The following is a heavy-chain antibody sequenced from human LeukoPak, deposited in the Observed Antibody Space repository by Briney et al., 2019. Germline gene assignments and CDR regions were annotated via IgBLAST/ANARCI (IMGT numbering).Heavy chain of an antibody. CDR3: ARWRGAQSEFVY. CDR1: GFTFSSYS. Sequence: PGGSLRLSCAASGFTFSSYSMSWVRQAPGKGLEWVAHIKQGGSETSYVDSVKGRFTVSRDNAKNSVYLQLSSLRAEDTAVYYCARWRGAQSEFVYWGQGSLVTVSS. D-gene: IGHD3-3*01. J-gene: IGHJ4*02. CDR2: IKQGGSET. V-gene: IGHV3-7*01.